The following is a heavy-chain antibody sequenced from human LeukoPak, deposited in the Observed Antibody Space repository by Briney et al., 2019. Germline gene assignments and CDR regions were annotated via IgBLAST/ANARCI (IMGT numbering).Heavy chain of an antibody. J-gene: IGHJ4*02. D-gene: IGHD2-15*01. CDR2: IKQDGSEK. CDR1: GFTFSTYW. V-gene: IGHV3-7*02. Sequence: PGGSLRLSCAASGFTFSTYWMTWVRRAPGKGLEWVANIKQDGSEKYYVDSVKGRFTISRDNARNSLYLQMISLRAEDTAVYYCARALRGFYFNYWGQGTLVTVSS. CDR3: ARALRGFYFNY.